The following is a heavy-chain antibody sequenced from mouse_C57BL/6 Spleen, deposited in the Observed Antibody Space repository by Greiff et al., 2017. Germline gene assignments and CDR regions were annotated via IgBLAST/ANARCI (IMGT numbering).Heavy chain of an antibody. CDR1: GFTFSSYG. CDR3: ARQAGYYDYDERYFDV. V-gene: IGHV5-6*01. Sequence: EVQLVESGGDLVKPGGSLKLSCAASGFTFSSYGMSWVRQTPDKGLEWVATISSGGSYTYYPDSVKGRFTISRDNAKNTLYLQMSSLKSEDTAMYYCARQAGYYDYDERYFDVWGTGTTVTVAS. CDR2: ISSGGSYT. J-gene: IGHJ1*03. D-gene: IGHD2-4*01.